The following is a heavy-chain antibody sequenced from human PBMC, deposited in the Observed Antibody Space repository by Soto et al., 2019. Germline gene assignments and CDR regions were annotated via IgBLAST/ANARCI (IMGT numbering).Heavy chain of an antibody. D-gene: IGHD6-19*01. J-gene: IGHJ4*02. CDR2: IYYSGST. V-gene: IGHV4-39*01. CDR3: ARLWDIAVAGSFDY. CDR1: GGSISSSSYY. Sequence: SETLSLTCTVSGGSISSSSYYWGWIRQPPGKGLEWIGSIYYSGSTYYNPSLKSRVTISVDTSKNQFSLKLSSVTAADTAVYYCARLWDIAVAGSFDYWGQGTLVTVSS.